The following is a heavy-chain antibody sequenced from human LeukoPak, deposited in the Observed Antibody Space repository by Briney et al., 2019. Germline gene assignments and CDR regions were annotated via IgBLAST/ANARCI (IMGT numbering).Heavy chain of an antibody. CDR2: IYYSGST. CDR1: GGSISSSSYY. J-gene: IGHJ5*02. V-gene: IGHV4-39*07. Sequence: PSETLSLTCTVSGGSISSSSYYWGWIRQPPGKGLEWIGSIYYSGSTYYNPSLKSRVTISVDTSKNQFSLKLSSVTAADTAVYYCARGLWYYDFWSGYLSPHFDHNWFDPWGQGTLVTVSS. D-gene: IGHD3-3*01. CDR3: ARGLWYYDFWSGYLSPHFDHNWFDP.